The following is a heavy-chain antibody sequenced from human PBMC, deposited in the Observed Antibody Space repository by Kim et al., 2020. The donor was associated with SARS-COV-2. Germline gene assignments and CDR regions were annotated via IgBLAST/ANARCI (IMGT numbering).Heavy chain of an antibody. Sequence: DSVKGRFTISRDNSKNTLYLQMNSLRAEDTAVYYCAKDRPYYYDSSGYYGWGQGTLVTVSS. D-gene: IGHD3-22*01. J-gene: IGHJ4*02. V-gene: IGHV3-23*01. CDR3: AKDRPYYYDSSGYYG.